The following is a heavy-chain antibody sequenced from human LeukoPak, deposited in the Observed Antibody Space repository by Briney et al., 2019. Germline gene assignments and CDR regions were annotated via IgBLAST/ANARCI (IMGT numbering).Heavy chain of an antibody. Sequence: GGSLRLSCAASGFTFGSYSMNWVRQAPGKGLEWVSSISSGSSYIYYADSVKGRFTISRDNAKNSLYLQMNSLRAEDTAVYYCARMPFYGSGSRYYFDYWGQGTLVTVSS. CDR1: GFTFGSYS. V-gene: IGHV3-21*01. CDR3: ARMPFYGSGSRYYFDY. D-gene: IGHD3-10*01. CDR2: ISSGSSYI. J-gene: IGHJ4*02.